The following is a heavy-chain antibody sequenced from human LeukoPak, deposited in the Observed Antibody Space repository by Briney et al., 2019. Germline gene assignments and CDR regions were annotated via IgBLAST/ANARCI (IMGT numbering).Heavy chain of an antibody. D-gene: IGHD3-22*01. CDR3: ARVGYYDSSGYNYRFDY. CDR2: IYHTGNT. V-gene: IGHV4-39*07. CDR1: AASISSSSYY. J-gene: IGHJ4*02. Sequence: NPSETLSLTCTVSAASISSSSYYWGWICQPPGKGLEWIGSIYHTGNTYYNPSLKSRLTISLDTSKNQFSLKLSSVTAEDTAVYYCARVGYYDSSGYNYRFDYWGQGTLVTVSS.